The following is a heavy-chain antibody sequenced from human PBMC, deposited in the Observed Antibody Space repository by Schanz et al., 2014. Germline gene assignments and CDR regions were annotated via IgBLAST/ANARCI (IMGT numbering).Heavy chain of an antibody. D-gene: IGHD3-10*01. J-gene: IGHJ4*02. CDR2: INPTGGST. CDR1: GYTFTTYY. V-gene: IGHV1-46*03. CDR3: VRAPHYGSGRHLDY. Sequence: QVQLVQSGAEVKKPGASVKVYCKASGYTFTTYYLHWVRQAPGQGLEWMGIINPTGGSTTYAEKCLTRVTKTTDTSTSTVYMGLSRLRSEDMAVYYCVRAPHYGSGRHLDYWGQGTLVTVSS.